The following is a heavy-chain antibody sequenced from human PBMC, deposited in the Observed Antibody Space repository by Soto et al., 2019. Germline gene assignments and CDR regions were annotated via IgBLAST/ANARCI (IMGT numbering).Heavy chain of an antibody. Sequence: EVQLVESGGGLVQPGGSLRLSCAASGFTFSSYWMHWVRQAPGKGLEWVSRMNMDGNRISYVDSVKGRCTISRDNAKNTFYMEMNSARVEDTAVYYCVRGDGDRSDGHGYVGRHWGQGSLVTVSS. V-gene: IGHV3-74*01. CDR1: GFTFSSYW. J-gene: IGHJ4*02. D-gene: IGHD2-21*01. CDR2: MNMDGNRI. CDR3: VRGDGDRSDGHGYVGRH.